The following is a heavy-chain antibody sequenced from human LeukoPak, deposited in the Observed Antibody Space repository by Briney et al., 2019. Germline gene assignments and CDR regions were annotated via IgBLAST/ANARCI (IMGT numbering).Heavy chain of an antibody. D-gene: IGHD1-26*01. CDR3: ARDSGSYLRPLHFDY. J-gene: IGHJ4*02. CDR1: GFIFRSYW. Sequence: GGSLRLSCAASGFIFRSYWMSWVRQAPGKGLEWVANIKQDGSEKYYVDSVKGRFTISRDNAKNSLYLQMNSLRAEDTAVYYCARDSGSYLRPLHFDYWGQGTLVTASS. V-gene: IGHV3-7*01. CDR2: IKQDGSEK.